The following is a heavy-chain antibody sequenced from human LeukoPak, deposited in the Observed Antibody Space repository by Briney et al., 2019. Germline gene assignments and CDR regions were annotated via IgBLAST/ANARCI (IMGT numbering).Heavy chain of an antibody. J-gene: IGHJ5*02. D-gene: IGHD2-2*01. V-gene: IGHV1-69*04. CDR2: IIPILGIA. Sequence: SVKVSCKASGGTFSSYAISWVRQAPGQGLEWMGRIIPILGIANYAQKFQGRVTITADKSTSTAYMELSSLRSEDTAVYYCAIVFPKYQLLSPSLFDPWGQGTLVTVSS. CDR1: GGTFSSYA. CDR3: AIVFPKYQLLSPSLFDP.